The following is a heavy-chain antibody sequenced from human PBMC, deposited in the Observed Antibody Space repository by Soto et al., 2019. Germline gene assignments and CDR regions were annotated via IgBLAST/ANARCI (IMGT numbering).Heavy chain of an antibody. J-gene: IGHJ6*02. D-gene: IGHD2-21*02. V-gene: IGHV1-18*01. CDR1: GYTFTSYG. CDR3: AREHIVVVTAPPSYGMDV. CDR2: ISAYNGNT. Sequence: ASVKVSCKASGYTFTSYGISWVRQAPGQGLEWMGWISAYNGNTNYAQKLQGRVTMTTDTSTSTADMELRSLRSDDTAVYYCAREHIVVVTAPPSYGMDVWGQGTTVTVSS.